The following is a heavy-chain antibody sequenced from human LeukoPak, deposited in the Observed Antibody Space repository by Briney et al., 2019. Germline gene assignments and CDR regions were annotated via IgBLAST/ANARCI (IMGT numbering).Heavy chain of an antibody. D-gene: IGHD3-16*02. CDR2: IIPIFGTA. V-gene: IGHV1-69*13. Sequence: VASVKVSCKGTRWTFSSYAISWVRQAPGQGLEWMGGIIPIFGTANYAQKFQGSVTITADESTSTAYMELSSLRSEDTAVYYCASGTGSYRRNWFDPWGQGTLVTVSS. CDR3: ASGTGSYRRNWFDP. J-gene: IGHJ5*02. CDR1: RWTFSSYA.